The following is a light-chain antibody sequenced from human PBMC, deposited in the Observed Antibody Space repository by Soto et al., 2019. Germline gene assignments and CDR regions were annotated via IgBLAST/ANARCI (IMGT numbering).Light chain of an antibody. CDR1: SSNIRADFD. CDR3: QSYARSLTGV. J-gene: IGLJ1*01. CDR2: GNT. Sequence: QSALTQPPAVSGAPGPRITISCTGSSSNIRADFDVYWYQPPPGAAPKHLIYGNTYRPSGVPDRFSGSKSGPSASLAITGLQAEDEADYYCQSYARSLTGVFGTGTKVTVL. V-gene: IGLV1-40*01.